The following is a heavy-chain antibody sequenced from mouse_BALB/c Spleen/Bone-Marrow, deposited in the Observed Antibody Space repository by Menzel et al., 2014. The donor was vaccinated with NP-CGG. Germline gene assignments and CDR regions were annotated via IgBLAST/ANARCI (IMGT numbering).Heavy chain of an antibody. CDR2: IYPGEGDT. CDR3: SREPSNWGYY. Sequence: QVQLQQSGAELARPGASVKLSCKTSGYTFTTYWMQWVKQRPGQGLEWIGAIYPGEGDTRYTQKFKGKATLTADKSSSTVYMQLGNLTSEDSAVYYCSREPSNWGYYWGQGTTLTVSS. CDR1: GYTFTTYW. V-gene: IGHV1-87*01. J-gene: IGHJ2*01.